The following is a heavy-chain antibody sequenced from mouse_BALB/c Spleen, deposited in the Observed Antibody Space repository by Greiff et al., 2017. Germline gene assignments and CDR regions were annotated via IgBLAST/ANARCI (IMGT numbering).Heavy chain of an antibody. Sequence: EVKLVESGPGLVKPSQSLSLTCTVTGYSITSDYAWNWILQFPGNKLEWMGYISYSGSTSYNPSLKSRISITRDTSKNQFFLQLKSVTTEDTATYYCARYTTVVATRYFDYWGQGTTLTVSS. CDR2: ISYSGST. D-gene: IGHD1-1*01. V-gene: IGHV3-2*02. CDR1: GYSITSDYA. CDR3: ARYTTVVATRYFDY. J-gene: IGHJ2*01.